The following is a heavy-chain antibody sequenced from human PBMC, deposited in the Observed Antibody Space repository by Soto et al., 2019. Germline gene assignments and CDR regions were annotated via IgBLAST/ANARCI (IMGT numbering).Heavy chain of an antibody. CDR2: IYYSGST. J-gene: IGHJ4*02. Sequence: QVQLQESGPGLVKPSETLSLTCTVSGGSISSYYWSRIRQPPGKGLEWIGYIYYSGSTNYNPSLKSRVTISVDTSKYQFSLKLSSVTAADTAVYYCARRYGGTFDYWGQGTLVTVSS. CDR1: GGSISSYY. D-gene: IGHD2-15*01. CDR3: ARRYGGTFDY. V-gene: IGHV4-59*08.